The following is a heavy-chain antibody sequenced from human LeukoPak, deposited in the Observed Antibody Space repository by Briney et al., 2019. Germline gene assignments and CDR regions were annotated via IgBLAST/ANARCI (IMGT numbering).Heavy chain of an antibody. CDR2: IYYSGTT. CDR1: GGSISSGDYF. Sequence: SETLSLTCSVSGGSISSGDYFWTWIRHPPGKGLEYIGYIYYSGTTYYNPSLKSRITMSVDMSANQFSLRLNSVAAADTAVYYCARHYGPWGQGTLVTVSS. J-gene: IGHJ5*02. CDR3: ARHYGP. V-gene: IGHV4-30-4*01. D-gene: IGHD3-16*01.